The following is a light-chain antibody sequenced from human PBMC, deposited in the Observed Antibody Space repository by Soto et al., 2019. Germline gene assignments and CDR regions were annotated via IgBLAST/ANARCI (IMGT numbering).Light chain of an antibody. CDR1: SSNIGTNT. CDR3: AAWDDSLNGLV. J-gene: IGLJ2*01. Sequence: QSVLTQPPSASGTPGQRVTISCSGGSSNIGTNTVNWYQQLPGTAPKLLIYSNNQRPSGVPDRFSGSKSGTSASLAISGLQSEDEADYCCAAWDDSLNGLVFGGGTKLTVL. V-gene: IGLV1-44*01. CDR2: SNN.